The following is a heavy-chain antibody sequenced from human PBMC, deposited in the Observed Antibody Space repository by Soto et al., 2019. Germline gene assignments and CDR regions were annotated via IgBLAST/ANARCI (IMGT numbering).Heavy chain of an antibody. Sequence: GGCLRLSCAASGFTFSSYSMNWVSQAPGKGLEWVSYISSSSSTIYYADSVKGRFTISRDNAKNSLYLQMNSLRAEDTAVYYCARVPTIGNAFDIWGQGTMVTVSS. CDR1: GFTFSSYS. J-gene: IGHJ3*02. CDR2: ISSSSSTI. V-gene: IGHV3-48*04. D-gene: IGHD1-1*01. CDR3: ARVPTIGNAFDI.